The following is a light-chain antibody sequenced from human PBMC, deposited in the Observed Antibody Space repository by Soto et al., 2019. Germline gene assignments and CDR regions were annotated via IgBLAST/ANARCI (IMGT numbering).Light chain of an antibody. Sequence: VLTQFPAILPLSPGETATLSCRASQPVGFYLAWYQHKPGQAPRLLIYDASKRAIGIPARFSGSGSGTDFPLTISSLEPEDFAVYYCQQRGDWPPITFGQGTRLEIK. CDR3: QQRGDWPPIT. CDR2: DAS. CDR1: QPVGFY. J-gene: IGKJ5*01. V-gene: IGKV3-11*01.